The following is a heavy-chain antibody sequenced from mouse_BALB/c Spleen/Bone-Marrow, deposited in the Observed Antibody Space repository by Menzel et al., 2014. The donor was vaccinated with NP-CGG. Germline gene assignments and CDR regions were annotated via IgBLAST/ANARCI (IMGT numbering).Heavy chain of an antibody. J-gene: IGHJ4*01. D-gene: IGHD1-1*01. CDR2: IWAGGST. CDR3: ARVPLFRYGSSYGMDY. Sequence: VQLVESGPGLVAPSQSLSITCTVSGFSLTSYGVHWVRQPPGKGLEWLGVIWAGGSTNYNSALMSRLSISKDNSKSQFFLKMNILQTDDTAMYYCARVPLFRYGSSYGMDYWGQGTSVTVAS. CDR1: GFSLTSYG. V-gene: IGHV2-9*02.